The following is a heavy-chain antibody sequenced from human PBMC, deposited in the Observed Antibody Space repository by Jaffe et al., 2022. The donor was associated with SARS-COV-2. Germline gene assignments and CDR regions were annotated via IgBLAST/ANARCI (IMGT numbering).Heavy chain of an antibody. CDR1: GYTFSRYA. Sequence: QVHLEHSGAEVRKPGASVKVSCKASGYTFSRYAMHWVRQAPGQRLEWMGWINGGNGDTKYSQRFQGRVTITRDTSASTVYMELSSLRSEDTAVYYCARNVVSSGSFPNDYHYYMDVWGKGTTVTVSS. J-gene: IGHJ6*03. D-gene: IGHD3-10*01. CDR2: INGGNGDT. CDR3: ARNVVSSGSFPNDYHYYMDV. V-gene: IGHV1-3*01.